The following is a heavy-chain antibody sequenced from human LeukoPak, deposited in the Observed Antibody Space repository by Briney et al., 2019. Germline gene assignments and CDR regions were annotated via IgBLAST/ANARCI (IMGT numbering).Heavy chain of an antibody. D-gene: IGHD4-17*01. J-gene: IGHJ4*02. Sequence: ASVKVSCKASGYTFSTSGVSWVRHAPGQGLEWMGWIGAYNGNTNYAQKFQGRVTMTTDTSTSTAYMELRRLSSDDTAVYYCARDHDYDFDWWGQGTLVTVSS. CDR3: ARDHDYDFDW. CDR2: IGAYNGNT. CDR1: GYTFSTSG. V-gene: IGHV1-18*01.